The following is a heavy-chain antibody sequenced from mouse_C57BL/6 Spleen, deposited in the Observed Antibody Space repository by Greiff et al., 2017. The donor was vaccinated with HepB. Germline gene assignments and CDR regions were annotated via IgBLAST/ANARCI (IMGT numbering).Heavy chain of an antibody. D-gene: IGHD2-3*01. CDR1: GFTFSDYY. V-gene: IGHV5-16*01. CDR2: INYDGSST. J-gene: IGHJ1*03. Sequence: EVKLVESEGGLVQPGSSMKLSCTASGFTFSDYYMAWVRQVPEKGLEWVANINYDGSSTYYLDSLKSRFIISRDNAKNILYLQMSSLKSEDTATYYCARSYDGYWYFDVWGTGTTVTVSS. CDR3: ARSYDGYWYFDV.